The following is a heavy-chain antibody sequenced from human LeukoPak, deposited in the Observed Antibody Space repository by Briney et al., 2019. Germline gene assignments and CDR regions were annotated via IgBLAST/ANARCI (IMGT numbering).Heavy chain of an antibody. V-gene: IGHV4-4*07. J-gene: IGHJ4*02. Sequence: SETLSLTCSVSGGSISSYYWSWIRQSAGKGLEWIGRIHATGSTNYNPSLKSRVTMSVDTSKNQFSLKLTSVTAADTAVYYCARDVGGNYIWYFDYWGQGTLVTVSS. CDR3: ARDVGGNYIWYFDY. D-gene: IGHD4-23*01. CDR1: GGSISSYY. CDR2: IHATGST.